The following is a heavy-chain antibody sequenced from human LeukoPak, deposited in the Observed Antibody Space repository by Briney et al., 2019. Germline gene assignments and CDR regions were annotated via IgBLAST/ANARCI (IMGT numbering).Heavy chain of an antibody. J-gene: IGHJ4*02. D-gene: IGHD1-26*01. V-gene: IGHV4-39*01. CDR1: GGSISSSSYY. CDR3: ARQSRGFSGSPAFDY. Sequence: PSETLSLTCTVSGGSISSSSYYWGWIRQPPGKGLEWIGNVYYSGSTYYNPSLKSRVTISVDTSKNQFSLKLSSVTAADTAVYYCARQSRGFSGSPAFDYWGQGTLVTVSS. CDR2: VYYSGST.